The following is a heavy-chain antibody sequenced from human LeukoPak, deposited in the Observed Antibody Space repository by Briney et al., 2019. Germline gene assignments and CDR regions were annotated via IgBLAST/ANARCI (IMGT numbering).Heavy chain of an antibody. Sequence: ASVKVSCKASGYTFTGYYMHWVRQAPGQGLEWMGWINPNSGGTNYAQKFRGRVTMTRDTSISTTYMELSRLRSDDTAVYYCALGPEILTGYYRYFDYWGQGTLVTVSS. D-gene: IGHD3-9*01. J-gene: IGHJ4*02. V-gene: IGHV1-2*02. CDR3: ALGPEILTGYYRYFDY. CDR2: INPNSGGT. CDR1: GYTFTGYY.